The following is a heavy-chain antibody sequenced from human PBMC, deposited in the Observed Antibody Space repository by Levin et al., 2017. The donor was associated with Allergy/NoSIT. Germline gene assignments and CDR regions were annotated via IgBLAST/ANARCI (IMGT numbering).Heavy chain of an antibody. V-gene: IGHV4-61*01. CDR1: GGSVSSGSYY. Sequence: SETLSLTCTVSGGSVSSGSYYWSWIRQPPGKGLEWIGYIYYSWSTNYNPSLKSRVTISVDTSKNQFSLKLSSVTASDTAVYYCARNVDGGNAYNWFDPWGQGTLVTVSS. CDR2: IYYSWST. J-gene: IGHJ5*02. CDR3: ARNVDGGNAYNWFDP. D-gene: IGHD4-23*01.